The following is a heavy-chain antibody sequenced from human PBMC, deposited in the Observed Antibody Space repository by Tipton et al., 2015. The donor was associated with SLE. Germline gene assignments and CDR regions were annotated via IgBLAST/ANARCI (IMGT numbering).Heavy chain of an antibody. CDR1: GGSISGYY. Sequence: TLSLTCTVSGGSISGYYWSWIRQPPGKGLEWIGYIYYSGSTNYNPSLKSRVTISVDTSKNQFSLKLNSVTAADTAVYYCARLFTAFDIWGQGTTVTVSS. CDR2: IYYSGST. J-gene: IGHJ3*02. CDR3: ARLFTAFDI. V-gene: IGHV4-59*08.